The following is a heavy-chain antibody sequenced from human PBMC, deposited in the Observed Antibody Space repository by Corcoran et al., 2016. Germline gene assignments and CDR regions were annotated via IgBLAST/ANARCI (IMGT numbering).Heavy chain of an antibody. CDR3: ARSIKYYYDSSGGPLRAFDI. V-gene: IGHV1-18*01. D-gene: IGHD3-22*01. Sequence: QVQLVQSGAEVKKPGASVTVSCKASGYTFTSYGISWVRQAPGQGLEWMGWISAYNGNTNYAPKLQGRYTMTTDTSTSTAYMELRSLRSADTAVYYCARSIKYYYDSSGGPLRAFDIWGQGTMVTVSS. CDR1: GYTFTSYG. J-gene: IGHJ3*02. CDR2: ISAYNGNT.